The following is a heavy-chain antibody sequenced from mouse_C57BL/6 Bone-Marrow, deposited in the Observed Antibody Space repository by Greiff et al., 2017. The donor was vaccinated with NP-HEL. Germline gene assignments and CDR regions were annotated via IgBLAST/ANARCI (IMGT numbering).Heavy chain of an antibody. Sequence: QVQLQQPGAELVMPGASVKLSCKASGYTFTSYWMHWVKQRPGQGLEWIGEIDPSDSYTNYNQKFQGKSTLTVDNSSSTAYMQLSSLTSEDSAVYYCARRLIGLPYYGSSYYAMDYWGQGTSVTVSS. CDR1: GYTFTSYW. CDR2: IDPSDSYT. J-gene: IGHJ4*01. D-gene: IGHD1-1*01. CDR3: ARRLIGLPYYGSSYYAMDY. V-gene: IGHV1-69*01.